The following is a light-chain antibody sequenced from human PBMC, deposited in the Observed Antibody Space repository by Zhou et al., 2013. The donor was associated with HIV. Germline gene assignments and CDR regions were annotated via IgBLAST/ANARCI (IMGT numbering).Light chain of an antibody. CDR1: QSVSSN. V-gene: IGKV3-15*01. CDR2: GAS. J-gene: IGKJ2*01. Sequence: EIVVTQSPGTLSVSPGERATLSCRASQSVSSNLAWYQQKPGQAPRLLIYGASTRATGIPARFSGSGSGTEFTLTISSMQSEDFAVYYCQQYNNWPPEYTFGQGTKLEIK. CDR3: QQYNNWPPEYT.